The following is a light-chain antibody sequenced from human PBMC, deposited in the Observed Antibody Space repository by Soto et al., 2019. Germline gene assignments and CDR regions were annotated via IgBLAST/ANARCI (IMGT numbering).Light chain of an antibody. J-gene: IGKJ4*01. CDR1: QTVSNTY. CDR3: HQSGTSPLT. Sequence: EIVLTKSPGTLSLSPGARATLSCRASQTVSNTYLAWYQQRPGQAPRLLIYDASSRATGIPYRFSGSGSGTDFPLTISRLEPEDFAVYYCHQSGTSPLTFGGGTKVAIK. CDR2: DAS. V-gene: IGKV3-20*01.